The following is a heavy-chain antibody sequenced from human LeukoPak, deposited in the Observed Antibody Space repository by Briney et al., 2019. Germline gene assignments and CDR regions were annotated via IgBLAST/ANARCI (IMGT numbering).Heavy chain of an antibody. J-gene: IGHJ6*04. CDR1: GYTFTSYA. CDR3: ARVGYDILTGYYRYGMDV. V-gene: IGHV1-3*01. Sequence: ASVKVSCKASGYTFTSYAMHWVRQAPGQRLEWMGWINAGNGNTKYSQKFQGRVTITRDTSASTAYMELSSLRSEDTAVYYCARVGYDILTGYYRYGMDVFVKGTTV. D-gene: IGHD3-9*01. CDR2: INAGNGNT.